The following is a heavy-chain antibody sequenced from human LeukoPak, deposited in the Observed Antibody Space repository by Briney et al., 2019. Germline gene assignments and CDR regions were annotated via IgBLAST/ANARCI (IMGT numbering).Heavy chain of an antibody. V-gene: IGHV4-59*01. CDR3: ARLQGDSTAIFDY. D-gene: IGHD2-21*01. CDR1: GGSISGDY. CDR2: IHYTGST. J-gene: IGHJ4*02. Sequence: SETLPLTCTVSGGSISGDYWSWIRQPPGKGLEWIGYIHYTGSTNYNPSLRSRVTISVDTSKNLFPLKLSSVTAADTAVYYCARLQGDSTAIFDYWGQGTLVSVSS.